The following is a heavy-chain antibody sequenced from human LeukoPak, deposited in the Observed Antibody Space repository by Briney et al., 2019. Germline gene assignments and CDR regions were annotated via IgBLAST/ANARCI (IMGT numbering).Heavy chain of an antibody. CDR2: ISSSSSYI. CDR3: ARPYYDFWSGYYAGGSLYYYYMDV. Sequence: GGSLRLSCAASGFTFSSYSMNWVRQAPGKGLEWVSSISSSSSYIYYADSVKGRFTISRDNAKNSLYLQMNSLRAEDTAVYYCARPYYDFWSGYYAGGSLYYYYMDVWGKGTTVTVSS. CDR1: GFTFSSYS. V-gene: IGHV3-21*01. D-gene: IGHD3-3*01. J-gene: IGHJ6*03.